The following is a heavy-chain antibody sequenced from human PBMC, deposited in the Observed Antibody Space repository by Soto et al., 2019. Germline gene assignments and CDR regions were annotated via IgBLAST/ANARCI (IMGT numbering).Heavy chain of an antibody. D-gene: IGHD3-16*02. J-gene: IGHJ4*02. CDR1: GFTFSSYA. V-gene: IGHV3-23*01. Sequence: GGSLRLSCAASGFTFSSYAMSWVRQAPGKGLEWVSAISGSGGSTYYADSVKGRVTISRDNSKNTLYLQMNSLRAEDTAVYYCAKDKTDGDYIWGSYRPIYWGQGTLVTVSS. CDR2: ISGSGGST. CDR3: AKDKTDGDYIWGSYRPIY.